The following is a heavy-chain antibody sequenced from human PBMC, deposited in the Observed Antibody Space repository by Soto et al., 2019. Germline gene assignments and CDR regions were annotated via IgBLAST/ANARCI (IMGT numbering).Heavy chain of an antibody. Sequence: QVQLQESGPGLVKPSQTLSLTCTVSGGSISSGGYYWSWIRQHPGKGLEWIGYIYYSGSTYYNPSLKSRVTLSVDTSKNQFSLKLSSVTAADTAVYYCARVRYCSSTSCYMGYYYYYMDVWGKGTTVTVS. CDR1: GGSISSGGYY. CDR2: IYYSGST. V-gene: IGHV4-31*03. D-gene: IGHD2-2*02. J-gene: IGHJ6*03. CDR3: ARVRYCSSTSCYMGYYYYYMDV.